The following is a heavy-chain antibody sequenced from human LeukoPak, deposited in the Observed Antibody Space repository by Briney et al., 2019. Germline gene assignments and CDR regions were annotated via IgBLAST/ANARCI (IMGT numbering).Heavy chain of an antibody. Sequence: SETLSLTCAVYGGSFSGYYWSWIRQPPGKGLEWIGEINHSGSTNYNPSLKSRVTISVDTSKNQFSLKLSSVTAADTAVYYCARGSKLHYAPGAFDIWGQGTMVTVSS. J-gene: IGHJ3*02. V-gene: IGHV4-34*01. CDR2: INHSGST. CDR1: GGSFSGYY. CDR3: ARGSKLHYAPGAFDI. D-gene: IGHD2-2*01.